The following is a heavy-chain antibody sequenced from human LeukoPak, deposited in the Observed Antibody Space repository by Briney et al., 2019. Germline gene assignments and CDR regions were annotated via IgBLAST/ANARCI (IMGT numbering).Heavy chain of an antibody. D-gene: IGHD6-19*01. CDR3: ARSIAVAGMGFDY. CDR1: GGSVSSGSYY. Sequence: SETLSLTCTVSGGSVSSGSYYWSWIRQPPGKGLEWIGYIYYSGSTNYNPSLKSRVTISVDTSKNQFSLKLSSVTAADTAVYYCARSIAVAGMGFDYWGQGTLVTVSS. V-gene: IGHV4-61*01. CDR2: IYYSGST. J-gene: IGHJ4*02.